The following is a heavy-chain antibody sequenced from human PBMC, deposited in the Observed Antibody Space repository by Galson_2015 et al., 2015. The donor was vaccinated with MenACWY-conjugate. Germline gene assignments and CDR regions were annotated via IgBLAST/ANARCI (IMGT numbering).Heavy chain of an antibody. CDR1: GFSFSTYP. J-gene: IGHJ4*02. D-gene: IGHD3-16*01. Sequence: SLRLSCAASGFSFSTYPMNWVRQAPGKGLEWVSFISSGSNSIYYADSVKGRFPISRDNAKNSLYLQMDSLRDEDTAVYYCARAGGIDYWGQGTLVTVSS. V-gene: IGHV3-48*02. CDR3: ARAGGIDY. CDR2: ISSGSNSI.